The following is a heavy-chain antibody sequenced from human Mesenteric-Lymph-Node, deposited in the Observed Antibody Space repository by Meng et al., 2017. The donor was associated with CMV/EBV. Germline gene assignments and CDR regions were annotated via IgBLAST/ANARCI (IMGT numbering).Heavy chain of an antibody. V-gene: IGHV1-18*01. CDR3: ARDRSLIFGVGTRDYYGMDV. J-gene: IGHJ6*02. CDR1: GYTFTSYG. D-gene: IGHD3-3*01. CDR2: INTYTGYT. Sequence: VSVKVSCKASGYTFTSYGISWVRQAPGQGLEWMGWINTYTGYTNSAQDFQGGVTMTTDTSTNTSYMELRSLTSDDTAVYYCARDRSLIFGVGTRDYYGMDVWGQGTTVTVSS.